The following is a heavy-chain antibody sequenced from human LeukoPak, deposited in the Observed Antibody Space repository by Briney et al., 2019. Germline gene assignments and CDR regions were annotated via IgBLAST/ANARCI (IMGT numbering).Heavy chain of an antibody. CDR1: GGSISSYY. CDR3: ASMGSRSTGYIDY. D-gene: IGHD3-9*01. V-gene: IGHV4-59*01. Sequence: SETLSLTCTVSGGSISSYYWSWIRQPPGKGLEWIGYIYYSGSTNYNPSLKSRVTISVDTSKNQFSLKLSSVSAADTAVYYCASMGSRSTGYIDYWGQGTLVTVSS. CDR2: IYYSGST. J-gene: IGHJ4*02.